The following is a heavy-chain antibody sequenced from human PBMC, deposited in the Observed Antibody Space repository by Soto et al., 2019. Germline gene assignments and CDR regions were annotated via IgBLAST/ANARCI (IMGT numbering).Heavy chain of an antibody. D-gene: IGHD2-2*02. V-gene: IGHV3-7*01. J-gene: IGHJ4*02. Sequence: GGSLRLSCVASGFTFSNCWMTWVRQAPGKGLEWVANIKPDGSEKYYVDSLKGRFTISRDNAKRSVYLQMDSLRAEDTAIYYCAVRYTDYWGQGALVTVSS. CDR3: AVRYTDY. CDR2: IKPDGSEK. CDR1: GFTFSNCW.